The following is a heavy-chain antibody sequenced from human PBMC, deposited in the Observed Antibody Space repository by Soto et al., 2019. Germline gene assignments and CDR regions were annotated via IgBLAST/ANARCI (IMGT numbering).Heavy chain of an antibody. Sequence: SETLSLTCTVSGGSISSYYWSWIRQPPGKGLEWIGYIYYSGSTNYNPSLKSRVTISVDTSKNQFSLKLSSVTAADTAVYYCARERVYYYGSGSSFNWFDPWGPGTLVTVSS. CDR1: GGSISSYY. CDR3: ARERVYYYGSGSSFNWFDP. CDR2: IYYSGST. D-gene: IGHD3-10*01. V-gene: IGHV4-59*01. J-gene: IGHJ5*02.